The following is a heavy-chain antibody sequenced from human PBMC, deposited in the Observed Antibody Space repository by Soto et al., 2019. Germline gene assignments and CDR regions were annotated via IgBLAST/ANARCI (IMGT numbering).Heavy chain of an antibody. V-gene: IGHV3-33*01. J-gene: IGHJ3*02. CDR1: GFTFSSYG. D-gene: IGHD3-22*01. Sequence: QVQLVESGGGVVQPGRSLRLSCAASGFTFSSYGMHWVRQAPGKGLEWVAVIWYDGSNKYYADSVKGRFTISRDNSKNTLYLQMNSLRAEDTAVYYCARDSMIVVVTDAFDIWGQGTMVTVSS. CDR3: ARDSMIVVVTDAFDI. CDR2: IWYDGSNK.